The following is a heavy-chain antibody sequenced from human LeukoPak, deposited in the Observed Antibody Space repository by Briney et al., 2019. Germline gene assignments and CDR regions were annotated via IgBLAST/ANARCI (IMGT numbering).Heavy chain of an antibody. CDR2: IYASGST. Sequence: SETLSLTCTVSGVSINSYYWSWIRQPAGKGLEWIGRIYASGSTNYNPSLMSRITMSVDRSKNQFSLKLNSVTAADTAVYYCAALIVVVPAARDYWGQGTLVTVSS. J-gene: IGHJ4*02. CDR3: AALIVVVPAARDY. D-gene: IGHD2-2*01. V-gene: IGHV4-4*07. CDR1: GVSINSYY.